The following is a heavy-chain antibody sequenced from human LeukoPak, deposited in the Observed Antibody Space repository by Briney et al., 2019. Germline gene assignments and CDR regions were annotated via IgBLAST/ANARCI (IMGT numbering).Heavy chain of an antibody. D-gene: IGHD3-10*01. Sequence: GGSLRLSCAASGFTFSSYAMSWVRQAPGKGLEWVSTISGTGGSTYYADSVKGQFTISRDNSKNTLYLQMNSLRAEDTAVYYCATHERSTWYGELDYWGQGTLVTVSS. CDR2: ISGTGGST. CDR1: GFTFSSYA. V-gene: IGHV3-23*01. J-gene: IGHJ4*02. CDR3: ATHERSTWYGELDY.